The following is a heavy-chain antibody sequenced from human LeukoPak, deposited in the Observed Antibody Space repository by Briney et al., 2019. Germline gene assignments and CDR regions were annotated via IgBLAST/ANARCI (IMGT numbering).Heavy chain of an antibody. D-gene: IGHD3-22*01. V-gene: IGHV3-30*04. Sequence: LSGGSLRLSCAASGFTFRNYAMHWVRQAPGKGLEWVAAMSSNGIHEYYADSVKGRFTISRDNSKNTLYLQMNSLRAEDTAVYYCARGYYDSSGYYYGENWLDPWGQGTLVTVSS. CDR3: ARGYYDSSGYYYGENWLDP. J-gene: IGHJ5*02. CDR1: GFTFRNYA. CDR2: MSSNGIHE.